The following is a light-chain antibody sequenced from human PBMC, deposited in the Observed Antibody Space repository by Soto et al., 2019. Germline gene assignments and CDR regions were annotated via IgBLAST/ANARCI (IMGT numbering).Light chain of an antibody. J-gene: IGLJ1*01. V-gene: IGLV1-44*01. CDR2: SND. CDR1: RYNIGTNT. Sequence: QSVLTQPPSASGAAGQGVTISCSGSRYNIGTNTVNWYQQLPGTAPKVLIYSNDQRPSGVPDRFSGSKSGTSASLAISGLQSEDEAAYYCAAWDDSLHGYVFGVGTKVTVL. CDR3: AAWDDSLHGYV.